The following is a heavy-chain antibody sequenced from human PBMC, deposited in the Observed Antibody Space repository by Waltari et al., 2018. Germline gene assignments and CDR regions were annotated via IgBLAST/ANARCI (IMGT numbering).Heavy chain of an antibody. CDR1: GFTVRSYA. Sequence: EVQLVESGGGLVQPGGSLRLSCGASGFTVRSYAMGWVRQAPGKGLEWVSAISGSGGSTYYADSVKGRFTISRDNSKNTLYLQMNSLRAEDTAVYYCAKHPGGFTGGFDYWGQGTLVTVSS. V-gene: IGHV3-23*04. CDR2: ISGSGGST. CDR3: AKHPGGFTGGFDY. J-gene: IGHJ4*02. D-gene: IGHD3-16*01.